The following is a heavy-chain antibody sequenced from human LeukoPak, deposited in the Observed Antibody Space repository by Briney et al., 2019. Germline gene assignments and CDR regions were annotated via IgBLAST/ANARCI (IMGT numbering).Heavy chain of an antibody. CDR1: GGSISSGGYY. Sequence: SETLSLTCTVSGGSISSGGYYWSWIRQHPGKGLEWIGYIYYSGSTYYNPSLKSRVTISVDTSKNQFSLKLSSVTAADTAVYYCARDRVTMGLDPWGQGTLVTVSS. V-gene: IGHV4-61*08. D-gene: IGHD3-10*01. CDR2: IYYSGST. CDR3: ARDRVTMGLDP. J-gene: IGHJ5*02.